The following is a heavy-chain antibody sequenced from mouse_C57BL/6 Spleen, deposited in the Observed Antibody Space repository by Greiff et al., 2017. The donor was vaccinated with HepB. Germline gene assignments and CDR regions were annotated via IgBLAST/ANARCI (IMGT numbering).Heavy chain of an antibody. V-gene: IGHV1-82*01. CDR3: ARNDPIYP. CDR2: IYPGDGDT. CDR1: GYAFSSSW. Sequence: VQLQQSGPELVKPGASVKISCKASGYAFSSSWMNWVKQRPGKGLEWIGRIYPGDGDTNYNGKFKGKATLTADKSSSTAYMQLSSLTSEDTAVYYCARNDPIYPWGQGTLVTVSA. J-gene: IGHJ3*01. D-gene: IGHD2-1*01.